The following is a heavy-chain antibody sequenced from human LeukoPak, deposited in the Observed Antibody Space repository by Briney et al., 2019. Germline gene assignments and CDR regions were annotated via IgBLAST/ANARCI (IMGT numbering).Heavy chain of an antibody. CDR1: GDSVTTTNFY. D-gene: IGHD6-13*01. Sequence: PSETLSLTCTVSGDSVTTTNFYWGWIRQAPGKGLEWIGSLYYGVNTYYKPSLKCRVTISVDTSLNQFSLILTSVTAADTGVYYCARLRVQQLASSYYMDVWGKGTTVTVSS. CDR2: LYYGVNT. J-gene: IGHJ6*03. V-gene: IGHV4-39*01. CDR3: ARLRVQQLASSYYMDV.